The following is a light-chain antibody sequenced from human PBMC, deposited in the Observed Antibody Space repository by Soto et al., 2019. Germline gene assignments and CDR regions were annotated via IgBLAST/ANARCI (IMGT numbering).Light chain of an antibody. CDR3: VQSTHWPMT. V-gene: IGKV2-30*01. CDR1: QSLVYSDGDTY. Sequence: DVVMTQSPLSLPVTLGQPASISCRSSQSLVYSDGDTYLTWLHQRPGQSPRRLIYKVSNRDSGVPDRFSDSGSGTDFSLKISRVEAEDLGVYYCVQSTHWPMTFGQGTRLEIK. CDR2: KVS. J-gene: IGKJ2*01.